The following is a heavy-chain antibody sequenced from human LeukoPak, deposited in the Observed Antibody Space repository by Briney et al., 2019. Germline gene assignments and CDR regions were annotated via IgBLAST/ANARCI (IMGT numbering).Heavy chain of an antibody. CDR1: GFTFSTYG. CDR2: IRSKAYGGTT. CDR3: TRSYDYVWGSYAYWFDY. Sequence: GGSLRLSCAASGFTFSTYGMHWVRQAPGKGLEWVGFIRSKAYGGTTEYAASVKGRFTISRDDSKSIAYLQMNSLKTEDTAVYYCTRSYDYVWGSYAYWFDYWGQGTLVTVSS. D-gene: IGHD3-16*01. V-gene: IGHV3-49*04. J-gene: IGHJ4*02.